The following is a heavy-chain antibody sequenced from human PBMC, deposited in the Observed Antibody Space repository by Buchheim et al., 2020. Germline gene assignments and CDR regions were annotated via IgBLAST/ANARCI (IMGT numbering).Heavy chain of an antibody. J-gene: IGHJ4*02. Sequence: QVQLQESGPGLVKPSQTLSLTCTVSGGSISSGGYYWSWIRQHPRKGLEWIGYIYYSGSTYYNPSLKSRVTISVDTSKNQFSLKLSSVSAADTAVYYCASERMTTVTNNRMGFDYWGQGTL. V-gene: IGHV4-31*03. D-gene: IGHD4-17*01. CDR3: ASERMTTVTNNRMGFDY. CDR2: IYYSGST. CDR1: GGSISSGGYY.